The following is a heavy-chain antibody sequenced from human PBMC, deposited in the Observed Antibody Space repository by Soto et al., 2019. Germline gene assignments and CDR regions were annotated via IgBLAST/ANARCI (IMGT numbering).Heavy chain of an antibody. D-gene: IGHD2-2*01. Sequence: GESLKISCKGSGYSFTSYWISWVRQMPGKGLEWMGRIDPSDSYTNYSPSFQGHVTISADKSISTAYLQWSSLKASDTAMYYCARLAGSSNYYYYGMDVWGQGTTVTVS. CDR3: ARLAGSSNYYYYGMDV. J-gene: IGHJ6*02. CDR2: IDPSDSYT. CDR1: GYSFTSYW. V-gene: IGHV5-10-1*01.